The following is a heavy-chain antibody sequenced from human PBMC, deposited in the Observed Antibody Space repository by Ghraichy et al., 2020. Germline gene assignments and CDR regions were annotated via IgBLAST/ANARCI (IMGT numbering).Heavy chain of an antibody. CDR1: GFTFSGYW. J-gene: IGHJ3*02. Sequence: GESLKISCAASGFTFSGYWMTWVRQAPGKGLEWVANTKPDGSKNYYVGSVKGRFTISRDNAKNSMYLQMNSLRAEDTAVYYCARGDYFDSSGYFADAFDIWGQGTMVTVSA. V-gene: IGHV3-7*01. D-gene: IGHD3-22*01. CDR2: TKPDGSKN. CDR3: ARGDYFDSSGYFADAFDI.